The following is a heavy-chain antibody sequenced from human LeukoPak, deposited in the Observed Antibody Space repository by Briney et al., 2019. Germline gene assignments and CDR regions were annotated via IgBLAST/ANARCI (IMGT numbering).Heavy chain of an antibody. Sequence: GGSLRLSCAASGFTFSSYSMNWVRQAPGKGLEWVSSISSSSSYIYYAGSVKGRFTISRDNAKNSLYLQMNSLRAEDTAVYYCARDLRVAASGFDYWGQGTLVTVSS. CDR3: ARDLRVAASGFDY. D-gene: IGHD2-15*01. J-gene: IGHJ4*02. CDR1: GFTFSSYS. V-gene: IGHV3-21*01. CDR2: ISSSSSYI.